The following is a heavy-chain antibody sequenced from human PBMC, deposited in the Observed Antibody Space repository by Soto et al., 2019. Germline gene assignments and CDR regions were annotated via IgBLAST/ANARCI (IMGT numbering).Heavy chain of an antibody. CDR3: ARERPDGSRLDP. CDR2: IYYSGST. CDR1: GGSISSGDYY. D-gene: IGHD6-13*01. J-gene: IGHJ5*02. Sequence: QVQLQESGPGLVKPSQTLSLTCTVSGGSISSGDYYWSWIRQPPGKGLEWIGYIYYSGSTYYNPYLKRRVTISVDTSKNQFSLKLSSVTAADTAVYYWARERPDGSRLDPWGQGTLVTVSS. V-gene: IGHV4-30-4*01.